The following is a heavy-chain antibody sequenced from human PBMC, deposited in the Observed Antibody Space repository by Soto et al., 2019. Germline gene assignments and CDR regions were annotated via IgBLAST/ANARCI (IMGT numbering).Heavy chain of an antibody. Sequence: QITLKESGASLVKPTQTLTLTCTFSGFSLSTAGVGVVWIRQPPRKALEWVALIYWDDDKHYSPSLRNRLTSPRDTAKTKLVLTLTNVDPLDTATYFCAHVGGFLPCVDRLDHWGQGDVVTVSS. CDR1: GFSLSTAGVG. CDR3: AHVGGFLPCVDRLDH. V-gene: IGHV2-5*02. CDR2: IYWDDDK. D-gene: IGHD3-16*01. J-gene: IGHJ4*02.